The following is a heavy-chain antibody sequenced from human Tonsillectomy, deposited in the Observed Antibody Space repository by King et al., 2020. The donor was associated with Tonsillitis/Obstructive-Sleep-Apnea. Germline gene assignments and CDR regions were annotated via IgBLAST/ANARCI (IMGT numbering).Heavy chain of an antibody. D-gene: IGHD2-15*01. CDR1: GYSFTTYW. CDR3: VSEGEDIVVVEAAPWRHFDY. J-gene: IGHJ4*02. V-gene: IGHV5-10-1*01. CDR2: IDPSDSYT. Sequence: QLVQSGAEVKKPGESLIISCKGSGYSFTTYWITWVRQMPGKGLEWMGRIDPSDSYTNYSPSFQGHVTISADKSISTAYLQWSSLKASDTAMYYCVSEGEDIVVVEAAPWRHFDYWGQGTLVTVSS.